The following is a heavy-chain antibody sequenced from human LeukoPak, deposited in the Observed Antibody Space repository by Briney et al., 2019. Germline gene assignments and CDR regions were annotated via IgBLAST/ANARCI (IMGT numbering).Heavy chain of an antibody. Sequence: SETLSLTCAVSGGSISSSNWWSWVRQPPGKGLEWIGEIYHSGSTNYNPSLKSRVTISVDKSKNQFSLKLSSVTAADTAVYYCARELGGYSYGYYYYYGMDVWGQGTTVTVSS. CDR1: GGSISSSNW. V-gene: IGHV4-4*02. CDR2: IYHSGST. CDR3: ARELGGYSYGYYYYYGMDV. J-gene: IGHJ6*02. D-gene: IGHD5-18*01.